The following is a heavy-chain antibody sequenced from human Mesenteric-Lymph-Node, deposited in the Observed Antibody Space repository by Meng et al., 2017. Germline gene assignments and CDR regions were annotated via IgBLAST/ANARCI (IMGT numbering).Heavy chain of an antibody. Sequence: GSGPGRGKPSEALSLTCSVSGGSLSTSGYYWGWIRQPPGKGLEWIGSIGHSGFTYYTPSLKSRVTVSIDTSRNQFSLWLTSVTAADTAVYYCVRSSGWVKTGFDPWGQGTLVTVSS. CDR3: VRSSGWVKTGFDP. CDR2: IGHSGFT. D-gene: IGHD6-19*01. V-gene: IGHV4-39*01. CDR1: GGSLSTSGYY. J-gene: IGHJ5*02.